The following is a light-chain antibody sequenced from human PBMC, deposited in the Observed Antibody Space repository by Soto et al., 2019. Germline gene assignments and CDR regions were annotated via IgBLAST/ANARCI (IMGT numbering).Light chain of an antibody. Sequence: QSVLTQPPSASGTPGQRVIISCFGSSSNIGANTVKWYQQLPGAAPKVLIYGNNQRPSGVPDRFSGSRSGTSASLAISGLQSEDEADYHCAAWDDSLNGPVFGGGTKVTVL. CDR3: AAWDDSLNGPV. V-gene: IGLV1-44*01. J-gene: IGLJ2*01. CDR2: GNN. CDR1: SSNIGANT.